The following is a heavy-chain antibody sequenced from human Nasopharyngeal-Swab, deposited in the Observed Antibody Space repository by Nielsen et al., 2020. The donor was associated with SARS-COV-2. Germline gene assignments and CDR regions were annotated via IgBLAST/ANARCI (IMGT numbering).Heavy chain of an antibody. V-gene: IGHV1-8*01. CDR2: INPNSGNT. Sequence: ASVKVSCKASGYTFTSYDINWVRQATGQGLEWMGWINPNSGNTGYAQKFQGRVTMTRNTSISTAYMELSSLRSEDTAVYYCARDHDYGDPDAFDIWGQGTMVTVSS. J-gene: IGHJ3*02. D-gene: IGHD4-17*01. CDR3: ARDHDYGDPDAFDI. CDR1: GYTFTSYD.